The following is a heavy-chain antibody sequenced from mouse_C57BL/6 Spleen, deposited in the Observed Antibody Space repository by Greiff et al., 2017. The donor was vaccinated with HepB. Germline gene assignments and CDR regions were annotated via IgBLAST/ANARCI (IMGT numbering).Heavy chain of an antibody. V-gene: IGHV2-5*01. CDR2: IWRGGST. J-gene: IGHJ4*01. D-gene: IGHD2-3*01. Sequence: VQRVESGPGLVQPSQSLSITCTVSGFSLTSYGVHWVRQSPGKGLEWLGVIWRGGSTDYNAAFMSRLSITKDNSKSQVFFKMNSLQADDTAIYYCAKTYGYYFFYAMDYWGQGTSVTVSS. CDR3: AKTYGYYFFYAMDY. CDR1: GFSLTSYG.